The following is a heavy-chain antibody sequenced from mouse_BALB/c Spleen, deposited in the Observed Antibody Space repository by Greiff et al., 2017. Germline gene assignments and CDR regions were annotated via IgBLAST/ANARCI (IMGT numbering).Heavy chain of an antibody. CDR3: ARDNDYDDYFDY. CDR2: ISNLAYSI. V-gene: IGHV5-15*02. D-gene: IGHD2-4*01. J-gene: IGHJ2*01. CDR1: GFTFSDYG. Sequence: EVKLMESGGGLVQPGGSRKLSCAASGFTFSDYGMAWVRQAPGKGPEWVAFISNLAYSIYYADTVTGRFTISRENAKNTLYLEMSSLRSEDTAMYYCARDNDYDDYFDYWGQGTTRTVSS.